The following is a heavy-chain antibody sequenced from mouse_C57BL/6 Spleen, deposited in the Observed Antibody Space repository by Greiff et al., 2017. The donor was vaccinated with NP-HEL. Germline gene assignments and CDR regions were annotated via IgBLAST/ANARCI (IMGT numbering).Heavy chain of an antibody. CDR2: IYPGSGST. CDR1: GYTFTSYW. Sequence: QVQLQQPGAELVKPGASVKMSCKASGYTFTSYWITWVKQRPGQGLEWIGDIYPGSGSTNYNEKFKSKATLTVDTSSSTAYMQLSSLTSEDSAVYYCARSGVTTWYFDVWGTGTTVTVSS. V-gene: IGHV1-55*01. CDR3: ARSGVTTWYFDV. J-gene: IGHJ1*03. D-gene: IGHD2-2*01.